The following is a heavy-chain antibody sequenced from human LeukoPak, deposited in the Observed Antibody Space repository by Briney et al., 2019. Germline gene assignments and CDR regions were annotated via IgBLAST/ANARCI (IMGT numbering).Heavy chain of an antibody. J-gene: IGHJ4*02. CDR1: GFTFSNYW. CDR2: IKEDGSEK. V-gene: IGHV3-7*05. D-gene: IGHD3-10*01. CDR3: AKAFAGSGSQLDY. Sequence: PGGSLRLSCAASGFTFSNYWMSWVRQAPGKGLKWVANIKEDGSEKYYADSVKGRFTISRDNAKNSLNLQMNSLRAEDTAVYYCAKAFAGSGSQLDYWGQGTLVTVSS.